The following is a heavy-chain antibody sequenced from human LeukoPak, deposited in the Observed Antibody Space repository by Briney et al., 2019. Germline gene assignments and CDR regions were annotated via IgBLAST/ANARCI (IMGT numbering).Heavy chain of an antibody. CDR1: GGSISSYY. D-gene: IGHD6-13*01. V-gene: IGHV4-4*07. Sequence: SEALSLTYTVSGGSISSYYWRWIRQPAGKGLEWIGRIYTSGSTNYNPSLKSRVTMSVDTSKNQFSLKLSSVTVADTAVYYCAREGIAAAGLDYWGQGTLVTVSS. J-gene: IGHJ4*02. CDR3: AREGIAAAGLDY. CDR2: IYTSGST.